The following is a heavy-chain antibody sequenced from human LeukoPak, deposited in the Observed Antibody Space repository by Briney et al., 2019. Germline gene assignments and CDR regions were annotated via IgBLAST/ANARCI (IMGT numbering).Heavy chain of an antibody. CDR2: IGSSGTTI. CDR3: ALLAVASDFDY. J-gene: IGHJ4*02. D-gene: IGHD6-19*01. CDR1: EFTFSRYW. Sequence: GGSLRLSCAASEFTFSRYWMSWVRQAPGKGLEWVSNIGSSGTTIYYADSVRGRFSISRDNAKSSLYLQMNSLRVEDTAVYYCALLAVASDFDYWGQGALVTVSS. V-gene: IGHV3-48*03.